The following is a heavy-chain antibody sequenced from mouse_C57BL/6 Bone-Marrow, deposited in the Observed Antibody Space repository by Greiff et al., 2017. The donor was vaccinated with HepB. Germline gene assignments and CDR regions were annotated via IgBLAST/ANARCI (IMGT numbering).Heavy chain of an antibody. CDR1: GFTFSSYT. CDR3: ASYYYGSSYDY. V-gene: IGHV5-9*01. J-gene: IGHJ2*01. D-gene: IGHD1-1*01. CDR2: ISGGGGNT. Sequence: EVQLVESGGGLVKPGGSLKLSCAASGFTFSSYTMSWVRQTPEKRLEWVATISGGGGNTYYPDSVKGRFTISRDNAKNTLYLQMSSLRSEDTALYYCASYYYGSSYDYWGQGTTLTVSS.